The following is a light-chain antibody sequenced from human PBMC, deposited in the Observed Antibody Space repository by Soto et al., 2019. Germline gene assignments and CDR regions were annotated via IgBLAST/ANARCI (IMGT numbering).Light chain of an antibody. CDR1: SSNIGSNT. J-gene: IGLJ3*02. CDR3: ASWDDSLNARV. V-gene: IGLV1-44*01. CDR2: GND. Sequence: QSVLTQPPSASGTPGQRVTISCSGSSSNIGSNTVTWYQQLPGTAPKLLIYGNDKRPSGVPDRFSGSKSGTSASLAISGLQSEDEADYYCASWDDSLNARVFGGGTKVTAL.